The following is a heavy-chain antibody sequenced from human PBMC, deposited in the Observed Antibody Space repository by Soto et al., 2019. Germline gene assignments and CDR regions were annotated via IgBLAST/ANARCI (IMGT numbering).Heavy chain of an antibody. J-gene: IGHJ6*02. CDR2: ISSSSSYT. D-gene: IGHD3-3*01. CDR3: ARDFWSGYYTRGYYHGMDV. V-gene: IGHV3-11*06. Sequence: PGGSLRLSCAASGFTFSDYYMSWIRQAPGKGLEWVSYISSSSSYTNYADSVKGRFTISRDNAKNSLYLQMNSLRAEDTAVYYCARDFWSGYYTRGYYHGMDVWGQGTTVTVSS. CDR1: GFTFSDYY.